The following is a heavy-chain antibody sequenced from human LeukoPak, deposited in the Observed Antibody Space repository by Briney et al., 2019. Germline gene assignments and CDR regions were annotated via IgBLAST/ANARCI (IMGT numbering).Heavy chain of an antibody. CDR3: AREANRVPGTMYFDY. D-gene: IGHD2-2*01. J-gene: IGHJ4*02. CDR1: GFTFSSYG. V-gene: IGHV3-33*01. CDR2: IWYDGTNK. Sequence: GGSLRLSCAASGFTFSSYGIHWVRQAPGKGLEWVAVIWYDGTNKFYADSVKGRFTISRDNSKNTLNLQMNSLRANDTAVYYCAREANRVPGTMYFDYWGQGTLVTVSS.